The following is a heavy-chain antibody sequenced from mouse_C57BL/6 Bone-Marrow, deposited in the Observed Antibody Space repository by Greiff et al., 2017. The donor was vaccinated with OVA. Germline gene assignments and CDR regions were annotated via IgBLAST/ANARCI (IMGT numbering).Heavy chain of an antibody. Sequence: QVQLQQSGAELVKPGASVKISCKASGYAFSSYWMNWVKQRPGKGLEWIGQIYPGDGDTNYNGKFKGKATLTADKSSSTAYMQLSSLTSEDSAVYFCARDYSNYDWFAYWGQGTLVTVSA. CDR2: IYPGDGDT. D-gene: IGHD2-5*01. CDR3: ARDYSNYDWFAY. V-gene: IGHV1-80*01. J-gene: IGHJ3*01. CDR1: GYAFSSYW.